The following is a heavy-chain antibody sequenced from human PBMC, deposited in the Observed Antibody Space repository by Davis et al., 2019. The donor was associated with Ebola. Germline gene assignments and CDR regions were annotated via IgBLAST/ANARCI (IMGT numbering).Heavy chain of an antibody. CDR1: GYTFTSYY. D-gene: IGHD4-17*01. V-gene: IGHV1-46*01. CDR3: ARDHDDYGDLHDAFDI. Sequence: AASVKVSCKASGYTFTSYYMHWVRQAPGQGLEWMGIINPSGGSTSYAQKFQGRVTMTRDTSTSTVYMELSSLRSEDTAVYYCARDHDDYGDLHDAFDIWGQGTVVTVSS. CDR2: INPSGGST. J-gene: IGHJ3*02.